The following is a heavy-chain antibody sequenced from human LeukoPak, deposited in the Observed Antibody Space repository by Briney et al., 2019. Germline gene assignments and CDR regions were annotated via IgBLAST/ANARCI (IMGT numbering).Heavy chain of an antibody. CDR3: ARSGGDVDAFDI. Sequence: SVRVSCKASGGTFSSYAISWVRQAPGQGLEWMGGIIPIFGTANYAQKFQGRVTITADKSTSTAYMELSSLRSEDTAVYYCARSGGDVDAFDIWGQGTMVTVSS. V-gene: IGHV1-69*06. CDR2: IIPIFGTA. J-gene: IGHJ3*02. D-gene: IGHD2-21*02. CDR1: GGTFSSYA.